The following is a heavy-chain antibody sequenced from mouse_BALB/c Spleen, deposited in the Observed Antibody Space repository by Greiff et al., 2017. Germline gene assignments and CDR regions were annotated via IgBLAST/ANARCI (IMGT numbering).Heavy chain of an antibody. CDR3: ARSGTTVVATYYFDY. D-gene: IGHD1-1*01. CDR1: GYTFTDYA. J-gene: IGHJ2*01. Sequence: QVQLKESGAELVRPGVSVKISCKGSGYTFTDYAMHWVKQSHAKSLEWIGVISTYYGDASYNQKFKGMATMTVDKSSSTAYMELARLTSEDSAIYYCARSGTTVVATYYFDYWGQGTTLTVSS. CDR2: ISTYYGDA. V-gene: IGHV1S137*01.